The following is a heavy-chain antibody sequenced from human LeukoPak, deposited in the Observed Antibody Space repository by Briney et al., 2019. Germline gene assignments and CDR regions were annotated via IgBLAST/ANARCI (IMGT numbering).Heavy chain of an antibody. CDR2: IYHSGST. CDR1: GGSISSSNW. J-gene: IGHJ4*02. D-gene: IGHD3-10*01. CDR3: ARHTRKRSGSALGY. Sequence: PSGTLSLTCAVSGGSISSSNWWSWVRQPPGKGLEWIGEIYHSGSTNYNPSLKSRVTISVDTSKNQFSLKLSSVTAADTAVYYCARHTRKRSGSALGYWGQGTLVTVSS. V-gene: IGHV4-4*02.